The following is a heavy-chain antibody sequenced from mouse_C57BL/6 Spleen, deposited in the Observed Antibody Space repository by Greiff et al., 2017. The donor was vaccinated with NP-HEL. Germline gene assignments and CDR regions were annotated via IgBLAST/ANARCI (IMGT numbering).Heavy chain of an antibody. Sequence: QVQLQQSGAELARPGASVKLSCKASGYTFTSYGISWVKQRTGQGLEWIGEIYPRSGNTYYNEKFKGKATLTADKSSSTAYMELRSLTSEDSAVYFCASYYGSSYLQYYFDYWGQGTTLTVSS. V-gene: IGHV1-81*01. D-gene: IGHD1-1*01. CDR1: GYTFTSYG. CDR2: IYPRSGNT. CDR3: ASYYGSSYLQYYFDY. J-gene: IGHJ2*01.